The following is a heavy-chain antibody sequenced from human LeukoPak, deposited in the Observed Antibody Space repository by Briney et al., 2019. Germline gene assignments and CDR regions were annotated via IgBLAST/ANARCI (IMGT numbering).Heavy chain of an antibody. CDR1: GYSISSGYY. D-gene: IGHD3-10*01. CDR2: IYHSGST. V-gene: IGHV4-38-2*02. Sequence: SETLSLTCTVSGYSISSGYYWGWIRQPPGKGLEWIGSIYHSGSTYYNPSLKSRVTISVDTSKNQFSLKLSSVTAADTAVYYCARERFGELPPYYYYGMDVWGQGTTVTVSS. CDR3: ARERFGELPPYYYYGMDV. J-gene: IGHJ6*02.